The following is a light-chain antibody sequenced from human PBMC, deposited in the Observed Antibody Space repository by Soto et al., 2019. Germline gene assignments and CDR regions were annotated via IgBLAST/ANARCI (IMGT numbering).Light chain of an antibody. CDR2: AAS. CDR1: QSISSSY. J-gene: IGKJ3*01. CDR3: QHFGSSLFT. Sequence: EIVLTQSPGTLALSPGERAPLSCRTSQSISSSYLAWYQQKPGQAPRLLIYAASSRAAGIPDNFSGIGSGTDVTLAINRLEPEDFAVSYCQHFGSSLFTFGPGTKVDIK. V-gene: IGKV3-20*01.